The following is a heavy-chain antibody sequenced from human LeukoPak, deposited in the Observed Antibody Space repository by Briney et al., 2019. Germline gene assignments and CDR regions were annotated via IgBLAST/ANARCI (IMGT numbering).Heavy chain of an antibody. Sequence: SETLSLTCTVSGGSISSYYWSWIRRPPGKGLEWIGYIYHSGSTYYNPSLKSRVTISVDRSKNQFSLKLSSVTAADTAVYYCASTYSSSWNLDYWGQGTLVTVSS. J-gene: IGHJ4*02. V-gene: IGHV4-59*12. CDR3: ASTYSSSWNLDY. D-gene: IGHD6-13*01. CDR2: IYHSGST. CDR1: GGSISSYY.